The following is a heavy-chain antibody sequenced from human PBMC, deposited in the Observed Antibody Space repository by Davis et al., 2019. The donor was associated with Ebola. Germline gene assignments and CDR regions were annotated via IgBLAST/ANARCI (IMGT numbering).Heavy chain of an antibody. CDR3: ARDSSSIAAANWFDP. J-gene: IGHJ5*02. CDR2: ISSYNGNT. CDR1: GYTFTTYG. V-gene: IGHV1-18*01. D-gene: IGHD6-13*01. Sequence: ASVKVSCKASGYTFTTYGITWVRQAPGQGLEWMGWISSYNGNTNYAQKLQGRVTMTTDTSTSTAYMELSRLRSDDTAVYYCARDSSSIAAANWFDPWGQGTLVTVSS.